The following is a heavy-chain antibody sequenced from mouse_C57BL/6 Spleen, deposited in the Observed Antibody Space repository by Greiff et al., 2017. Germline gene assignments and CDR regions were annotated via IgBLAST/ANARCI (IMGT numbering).Heavy chain of an antibody. J-gene: IGHJ4*01. Sequence: QVQLKESGPGLVQPSQSLSITCTVSGFSLTSYGVHWVRQSPGKGLEWLGVIWSGGSTDYNAAFISRLSISKDNSKSQVFFKMNSLQADDTAIYYCASRYDYDEGYAMDYWGQGTSVTVSS. D-gene: IGHD2-4*01. CDR1: GFSLTSYG. V-gene: IGHV2-2*01. CDR2: IWSGGST. CDR3: ASRYDYDEGYAMDY.